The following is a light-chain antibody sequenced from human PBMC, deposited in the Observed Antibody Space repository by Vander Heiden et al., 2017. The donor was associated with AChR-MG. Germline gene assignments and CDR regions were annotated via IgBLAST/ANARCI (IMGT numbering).Light chain of an antibody. CDR3: QQYNNWPRS. CDR1: QSVSSN. CDR2: DAS. J-gene: IGKJ2*01. Sequence: IVMTQSPVTLSVSPGDRATLSCRASQSVSSNLAWYQHKPGQAPRLLIYDASTRATGIPARFSGSGSGTEFTLTISSLQSEDFVVYYCQQYNNWPRSFGQGTKLEIK. V-gene: IGKV3-15*01.